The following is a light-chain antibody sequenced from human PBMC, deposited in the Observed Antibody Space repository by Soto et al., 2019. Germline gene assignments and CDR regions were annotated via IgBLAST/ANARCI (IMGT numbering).Light chain of an antibody. CDR2: QNS. CDR1: NLGDKD. V-gene: IGLV3-1*01. J-gene: IGLJ1*01. Sequence: AMAPPPSVSVSPGQTSRITCSGDNLGDKDVCWYQQKPGQSPVLVIYQNSRRPSGIPERFSGSKSGNTATLTISGTQALDEADYSCQAWDSSTGVFGTGTKVTGL. CDR3: QAWDSSTGV.